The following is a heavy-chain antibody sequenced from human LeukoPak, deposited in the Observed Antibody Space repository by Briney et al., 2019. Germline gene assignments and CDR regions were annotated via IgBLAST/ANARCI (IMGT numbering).Heavy chain of an antibody. J-gene: IGHJ4*02. V-gene: IGHV3-30*19. CDR1: GFNFRAYW. Sequence: GGSLRLSCTTSGFNFRAYWMGWVRQAPGKGLEWVAVISYDGSNKYYADSVKGRFTISRDNSKNTLYLQMNSLRAEDTAVYYCARGVGDSSGYHYFDYWGQGTLVTVSS. CDR3: ARGVGDSSGYHYFDY. CDR2: ISYDGSNK. D-gene: IGHD3-22*01.